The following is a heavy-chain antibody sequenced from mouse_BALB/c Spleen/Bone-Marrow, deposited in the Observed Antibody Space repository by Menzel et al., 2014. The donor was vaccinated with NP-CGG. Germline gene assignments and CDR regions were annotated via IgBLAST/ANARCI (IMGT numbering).Heavy chain of an antibody. Sequence: VQLQQSGAELVRPGTSVKMSCKAAGYTFTHYWIGWVKQSPGHGLEWIGDIYPGGGYTNYNEKFKGKATLTADTSSSTAYMQLSSLTSEDSAVYYCAIHGEAMDYWGQGTSVTVSS. CDR2: IYPGGGYT. CDR1: GYTFTHYW. J-gene: IGHJ4*01. CDR3: AIHGEAMDY. V-gene: IGHV1-63*02.